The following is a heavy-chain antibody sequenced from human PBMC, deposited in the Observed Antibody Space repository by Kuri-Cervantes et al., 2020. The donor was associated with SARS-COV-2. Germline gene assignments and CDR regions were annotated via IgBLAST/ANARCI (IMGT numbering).Heavy chain of an antibody. Sequence: LSLICAASGFTFSKYSMNWVRQAPGKGLEWVSYISTSSSTVYYADSVKGRFTISRDNAKDSLYLQMNSLRDEDTAVYYCARDRPHIVVVIANDYYYGMDVWGQGTTVTVSS. CDR2: ISTSSSTV. J-gene: IGHJ6*02. V-gene: IGHV3-48*02. D-gene: IGHD2-21*01. CDR1: GFTFSKYS. CDR3: ARDRPHIVVVIANDYYYGMDV.